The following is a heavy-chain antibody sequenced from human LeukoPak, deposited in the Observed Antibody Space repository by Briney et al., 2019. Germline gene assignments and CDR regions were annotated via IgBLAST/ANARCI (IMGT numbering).Heavy chain of an antibody. V-gene: IGHV3-23*01. J-gene: IGHJ4*02. CDR3: AKNIAVAGTGYFDY. D-gene: IGHD6-19*01. Sequence: GASLRLSCAASGFTFSSYAMSWVRQAPGKGLEWVSAISGSGGSTYYADSVKGRFTISRDNSKNTLYLQMNSLRAEDTAAYYCAKNIAVAGTGYFDYWGQGTLVTVSS. CDR1: GFTFSSYA. CDR2: ISGSGGST.